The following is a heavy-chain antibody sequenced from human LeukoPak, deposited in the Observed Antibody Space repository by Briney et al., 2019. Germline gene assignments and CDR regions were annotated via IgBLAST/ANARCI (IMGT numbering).Heavy chain of an antibody. CDR1: GFTFSSYG. J-gene: IGHJ4*02. V-gene: IGHV3-48*02. Sequence: GGSLRLSCVVSGFTFSSYGMNWVRQAPGKGLEWVSYISSSGTTIYYADSVKGRFTISRDNAKNSLYLQMNSLRDEDTAVYYCARDLDYYDSSGYYYNDYWGQGTLVTVSS. CDR2: ISSSGTTI. D-gene: IGHD3-22*01. CDR3: ARDLDYYDSSGYYYNDY.